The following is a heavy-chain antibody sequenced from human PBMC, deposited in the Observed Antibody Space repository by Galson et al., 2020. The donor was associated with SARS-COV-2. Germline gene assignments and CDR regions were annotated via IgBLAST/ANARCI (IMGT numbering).Heavy chain of an antibody. Sequence: SETLSLTCAVYGGSFSGYYWSWIRQPPGQGLEWIGEINHSGSTNYNPSLTSRVTISVDTSKNQFSLKLSSVTAADTAVYYCAREGRFLEWLLSTNYYYYMDVWGKGTTVTVSS. CDR3: AREGRFLEWLLSTNYYYYMDV. J-gene: IGHJ6*03. D-gene: IGHD3-3*01. CDR1: GGSFSGYY. V-gene: IGHV4-34*01. CDR2: INHSGST.